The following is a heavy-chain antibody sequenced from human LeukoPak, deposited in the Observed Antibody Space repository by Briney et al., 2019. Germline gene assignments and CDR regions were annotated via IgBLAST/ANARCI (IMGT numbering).Heavy chain of an antibody. D-gene: IGHD3-10*01. V-gene: IGHV4-59*01. Sequence: SETLSLTCTVSGGSISSYYWSWIRQPPGKGLEWIGYIYYSGSTNYNPSLKSRVTISVDTSKNQFSLKLSSVTAADTAVYYCARDSVTMVRGVYYYYMDVWGKGTTVTISS. CDR1: GGSISSYY. CDR3: ARDSVTMVRGVYYYYMDV. CDR2: IYYSGST. J-gene: IGHJ6*03.